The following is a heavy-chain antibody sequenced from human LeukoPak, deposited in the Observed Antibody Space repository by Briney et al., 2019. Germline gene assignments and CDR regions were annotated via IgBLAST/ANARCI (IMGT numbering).Heavy chain of an antibody. CDR1: GYTFTSYG. J-gene: IGHJ4*02. D-gene: IGHD3-10*01. V-gene: IGHV1-18*01. Sequence: ASVKLSCKASGYTFTSYGISWVRQAPGQGLEWMGWISAYNGNTNYAQKLQGRVTMTTDTSTSTAYMELRSLRSDDTSVYYCARSTLWFGELSSLDYWGQGTLVTVSS. CDR3: ARSTLWFGELSSLDY. CDR2: ISAYNGNT.